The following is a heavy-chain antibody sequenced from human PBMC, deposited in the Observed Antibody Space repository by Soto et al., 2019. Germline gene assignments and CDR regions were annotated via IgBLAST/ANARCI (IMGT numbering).Heavy chain of an antibody. Sequence: GSLRLSCAASGFTFSSYSMNWVRQAPGKGLEWVSSISSSSSYIYYADSVKGRFTISRDNAKNSLYLQMNSLRAEDTAVYYCAREAYDYSNYEYYYYYMDVWGKGTTVNVS. CDR2: ISSSSSYI. CDR1: GFTFSSYS. V-gene: IGHV3-21*01. CDR3: AREAYDYSNYEYYYYYMDV. D-gene: IGHD4-4*01. J-gene: IGHJ6*03.